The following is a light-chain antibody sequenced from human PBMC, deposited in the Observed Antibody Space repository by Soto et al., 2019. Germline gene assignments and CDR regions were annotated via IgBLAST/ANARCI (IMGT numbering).Light chain of an antibody. CDR3: QQYGSSPRT. J-gene: IGKJ1*01. Sequence: IVMTQSPAALSVSPGERASLSCRASQSVSSSYLAWYQQKPGQAPRLLIYGASNRATGIPDRFSGSGSGTDFTLTISRREPEDFAVYYCQQYGSSPRTFGQGTKVDIK. CDR1: QSVSSSY. CDR2: GAS. V-gene: IGKV3-20*01.